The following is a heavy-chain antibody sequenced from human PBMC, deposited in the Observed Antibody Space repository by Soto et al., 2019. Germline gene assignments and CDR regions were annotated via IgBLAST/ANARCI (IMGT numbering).Heavy chain of an antibody. CDR2: INSDGSTT. V-gene: IGHV3-74*01. Sequence: EVQLVESGGGLVQPGGSLRLSFAASGFTLSSYAMHWVRQAPGKGLVWVSRINSDGSTTSYADSVKGRFTISGDNAQNTLYLQMNSLRAEDTAVYYCAREVVPAATHYYYGMDVWGQGTTVTVSS. CDR3: AREVVPAATHYYYGMDV. CDR1: GFTLSSYA. J-gene: IGHJ6*02. D-gene: IGHD2-2*01.